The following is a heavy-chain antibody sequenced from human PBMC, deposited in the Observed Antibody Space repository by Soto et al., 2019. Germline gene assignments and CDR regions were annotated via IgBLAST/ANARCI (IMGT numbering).Heavy chain of an antibody. D-gene: IGHD6-13*01. J-gene: IGHJ6*02. CDR1: GGTFTSTA. V-gene: IGHV1-69*01. CDR3: ASSAGLDHLLNYYGLNV. Sequence: QVLLVQSSAEGKKPGSSGKVSCKASGGTFTSTAFSWVRQAPGQGLEWMGGIIPVLGTPNYAQKFQARLTVTADASTTTVHMELSSLRSDDTAVYYCASSAGLDHLLNYYGLNVWGQGTTVTVSS. CDR2: IIPVLGTP.